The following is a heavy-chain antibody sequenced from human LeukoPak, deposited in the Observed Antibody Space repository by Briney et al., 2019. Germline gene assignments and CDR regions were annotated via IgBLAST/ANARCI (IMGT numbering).Heavy chain of an antibody. Sequence: ASVKVSCKASGYTFTSYGISWVGQAPGQGLEGRGWISAYNGNTNYAQKLQGRVTMTTDTATSTAYMELRSLRSDDTAVYYCARGIEQLVPGGWFDPWGQGTLVTVSS. J-gene: IGHJ5*02. D-gene: IGHD6-13*01. CDR1: GYTFTSYG. V-gene: IGHV1-18*01. CDR2: ISAYNGNT. CDR3: ARGIEQLVPGGWFDP.